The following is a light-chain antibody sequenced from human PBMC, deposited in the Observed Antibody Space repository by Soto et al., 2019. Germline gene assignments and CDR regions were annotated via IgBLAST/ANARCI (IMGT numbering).Light chain of an antibody. V-gene: IGKV3-20*01. J-gene: IGKJ2*01. CDR2: GAS. Sequence: VLTQSPGTLSLSPGERATISCRASQTISSSYLAWYQHKPGQAPRLLIYGASSRATGIHHRFSGSGSGTDFTLTISRLEPEDCGVYYCQQYGGSPPYTFGQRTRLEIK. CDR1: QTISSSY. CDR3: QQYGGSPPYT.